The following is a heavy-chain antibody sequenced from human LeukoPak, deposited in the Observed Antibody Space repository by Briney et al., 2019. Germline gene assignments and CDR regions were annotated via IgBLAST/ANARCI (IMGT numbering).Heavy chain of an antibody. Sequence: SETLSLTCTVSGGSISSYYWSWIRQPAGKGLEWIGRIYTSGSTNYNPSLKSRVTTSVDTSKNQFSLKLSSVTAADTAVYYCARVGGGYSYATPGDDWFDPWGQGTLVTVSS. D-gene: IGHD5-18*01. CDR2: IYTSGST. J-gene: IGHJ5*02. CDR1: GGSISSYY. CDR3: ARVGGGYSYATPGDDWFDP. V-gene: IGHV4-4*07.